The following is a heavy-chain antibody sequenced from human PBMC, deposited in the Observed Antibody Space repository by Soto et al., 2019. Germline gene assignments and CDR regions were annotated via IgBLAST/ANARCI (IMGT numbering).Heavy chain of an antibody. V-gene: IGHV1-69*13. D-gene: IGHD4-4*01. CDR1: GGTFSSYA. J-gene: IGHJ6*02. CDR3: ANLGSRLEPYRNYYYGMDV. CDR2: IIPIFGTA. Sequence: ASVKVSCKASGGTFSSYAISWVRQAPGQGLEWMGGIIPIFGTANYAQKFQGRVTITADESTGTAYMELSSLRSEDTAVYYCANLGSRLEPYRNYYYGMDVWGQGTTVTVSS.